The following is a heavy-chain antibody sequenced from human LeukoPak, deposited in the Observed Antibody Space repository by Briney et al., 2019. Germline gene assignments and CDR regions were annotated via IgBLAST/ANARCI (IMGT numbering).Heavy chain of an antibody. CDR3: ASHYGSGSFYSPFDY. D-gene: IGHD3-10*01. V-gene: IGHV5-51*01. CDR1: GYSFTTYW. CDR2: IYPGDSDT. Sequence: GESLKISCKGSGYSFTTYWIGWVRQMPGKGLEWMGIIYPGDSDTRYSPSFQGQVTISVDKSISTAYLQWSSLKASDTAMHYCASHYGSGSFYSPFDYWGQGTLVTVSS. J-gene: IGHJ4*02.